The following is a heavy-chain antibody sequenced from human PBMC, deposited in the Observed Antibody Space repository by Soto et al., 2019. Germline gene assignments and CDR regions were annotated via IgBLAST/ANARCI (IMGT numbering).Heavy chain of an antibody. D-gene: IGHD1-1*01. Sequence: GASVKVSCKASGYTFTGYYMHWVRQAPGQGLEWMGWINPNSGGTNYAQKFQGWVTMTRDTSISTAYMEPSRLRSDDTAVYYCARAWIHANTTFDYWGQGTLVTVSS. J-gene: IGHJ4*02. CDR3: ARAWIHANTTFDY. CDR1: GYTFTGYY. V-gene: IGHV1-2*04. CDR2: INPNSGGT.